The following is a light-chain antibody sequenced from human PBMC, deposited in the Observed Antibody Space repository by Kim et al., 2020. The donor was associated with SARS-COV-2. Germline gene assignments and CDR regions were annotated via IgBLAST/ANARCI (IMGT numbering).Light chain of an antibody. J-gene: IGKJ4*01. V-gene: IGKV1-33*01. CDR1: QVITKY. Sequence: DIQMTQSPSSLSASVGDRVTITCRASQVITKYLNWYQQKPGKAPILLISDASNLERGVPPRFSGSGSGTDFTFTISSLHPEVIATYYCEQFHTRRTFGAGTKVDIK. CDR2: DAS. CDR3: EQFHTRRT.